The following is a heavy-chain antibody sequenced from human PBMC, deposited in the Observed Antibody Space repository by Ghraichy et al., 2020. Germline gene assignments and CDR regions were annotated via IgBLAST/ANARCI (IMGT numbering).Heavy chain of an antibody. CDR3: ARNLKTGGYYYSSGYPYMDV. CDR2: IKQDGSEK. V-gene: IGHV3-7*03. CDR1: GFIFSSYW. D-gene: IGHD3-22*01. Sequence: GESLNISCAASGFIFSSYWMSWVRQAPGKGLEWVANIKQDGSEKYYVDSVKGRFTISRDNAKNSLYLQMNSLRAEDTAVYYCARNLKTGGYYYSSGYPYMDVWGKGTTVTVSS. J-gene: IGHJ6*03.